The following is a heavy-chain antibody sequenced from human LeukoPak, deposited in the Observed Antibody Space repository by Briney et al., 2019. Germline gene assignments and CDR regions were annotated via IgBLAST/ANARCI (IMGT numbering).Heavy chain of an antibody. CDR3: ARNFYGSGSYDWFDP. J-gene: IGHJ5*02. V-gene: IGHV3-74*01. CDR1: GFTFSSYW. D-gene: IGHD3-10*01. Sequence: GESLQISCAASGFTFSSYWMHWVRQAPGKGLVWVSRINSDGSSTSYADSVKGRFTISRDNAKNTLYLQMNSLRAEATAVYYCARNFYGSGSYDWFDPWGQGTLVTVSS. CDR2: INSDGSST.